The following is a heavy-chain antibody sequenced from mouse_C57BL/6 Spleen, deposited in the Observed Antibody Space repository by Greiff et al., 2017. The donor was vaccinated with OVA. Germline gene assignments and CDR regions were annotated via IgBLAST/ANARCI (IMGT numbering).Heavy chain of an antibody. CDR3: ARRISYYYGSSYAMDY. J-gene: IGHJ4*01. CDR2: IYPGDGDT. Sequence: QVQLQQSGAELVKPGASVKISCKASGYAFSSYWMNWVKQRPGKGLEWIGQIYPGDGDTNYNGKFKGKATLTADKSSSTAYMQLSSLTSEDSAVYFGARRISYYYGSSYAMDYWGQGTSVTVSS. D-gene: IGHD1-1*01. CDR1: GYAFSSYW. V-gene: IGHV1-80*01.